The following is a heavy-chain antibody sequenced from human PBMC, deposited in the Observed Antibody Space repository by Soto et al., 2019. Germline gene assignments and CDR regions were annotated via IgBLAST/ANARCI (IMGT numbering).Heavy chain of an antibody. V-gene: IGHV1-18*01. CDR2: ISAYNGNT. J-gene: IGHJ5*02. Sequence: ASVKVSCKASGYTFTSYGISWVRQAPGQGLEWMGWISAYNGNTNYAQKLQGRVTMTTDTSTSTAYMELRSLRSDDTAVYYCASYCSGGSCYWRWFDPWGQGTLVTVSS. CDR1: GYTFTSYG. CDR3: ASYCSGGSCYWRWFDP. D-gene: IGHD2-15*01.